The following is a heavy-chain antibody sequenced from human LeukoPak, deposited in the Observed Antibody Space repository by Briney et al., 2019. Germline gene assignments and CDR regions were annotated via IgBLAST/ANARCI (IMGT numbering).Heavy chain of an antibody. J-gene: IGHJ3*02. CDR2: IYSGGST. CDR3: ARVAHDSSGYYPDAFDI. CDR1: GFTVSSNY. V-gene: IGHV3-53*01. Sequence: GGSLRLSCAASGFTVSSNYMSWVRQAPGKGLEWLSVIYSGGSTDHADSVKGRFTISRDNSKNTLYLQMNSLRAEDTAVYYCARVAHDSSGYYPDAFDIWGQGTMVTVSS. D-gene: IGHD3-22*01.